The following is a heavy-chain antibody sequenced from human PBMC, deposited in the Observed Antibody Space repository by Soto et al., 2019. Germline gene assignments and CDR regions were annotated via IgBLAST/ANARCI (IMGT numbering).Heavy chain of an antibody. Sequence: SETLSLTCAVSGGSISSGGYSWSWIRQPPGKGLEWIGYIYHSGSTYYNPSLKSRVTISVDRSKNQFSLKLSSVTAADTAVYYCARGSQAAELEPFDYWGQGTLVTVSS. D-gene: IGHD1-1*01. V-gene: IGHV4-30-2*01. CDR1: GGSISSGGYS. J-gene: IGHJ4*02. CDR3: ARGSQAAELEPFDY. CDR2: IYHSGST.